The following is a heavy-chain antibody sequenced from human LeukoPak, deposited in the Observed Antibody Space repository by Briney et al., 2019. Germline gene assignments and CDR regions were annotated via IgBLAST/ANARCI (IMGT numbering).Heavy chain of an antibody. D-gene: IGHD7-27*01. CDR3: AREEGGKLGIDYYFDY. CDR2: ISGSGGST. CDR1: GFTFSSYG. J-gene: IGHJ4*02. Sequence: GGSLRLSCAASGFTFSSYGMSWVRQAPGKGLEWVSAISGSGGSTYYADSVKGRFTISRDNSKNTLYLQMNSLRAEDTAVYYCAREEGGKLGIDYYFDYWGQGTLVTVSS. V-gene: IGHV3-23*01.